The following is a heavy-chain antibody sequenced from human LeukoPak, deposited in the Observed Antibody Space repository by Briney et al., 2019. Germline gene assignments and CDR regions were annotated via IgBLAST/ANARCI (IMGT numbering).Heavy chain of an antibody. CDR2: ISYDGNSK. D-gene: IGHD1-14*01. CDR3: ARDISWSFDY. J-gene: IGHJ4*02. Sequence: PGRSLRPSCAASGFTFSSHGMHWVRQAPGKGLEWVALISYDGNSKHYADSVKGRFTVSRDTSKNTHYLEMSGLRTEDTALYYCARDISWSFDYWGQGTLVTVSS. V-gene: IGHV3-30*03. CDR1: GFTFSSHG.